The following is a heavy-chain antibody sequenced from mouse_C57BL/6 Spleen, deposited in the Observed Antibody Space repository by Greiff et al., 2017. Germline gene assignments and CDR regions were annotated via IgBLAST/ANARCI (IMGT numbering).Heavy chain of an antibody. D-gene: IGHD4-1*01. J-gene: IGHJ4*01. CDR1: GFSLTSYC. CDR3: DKRRSLLGAMDY. CDR2: IWRGGST. Sequence: QVQLQQSGPGLVQPSQSLSITCTVSGFSLTSYCVHWVRQSPGKGLEWLGVIWRGGSTDYNAAFMSRLSITKDNSKSQVFFIRNSLQADDTAIYDCDKRRSLLGAMDYWGQGTSVTVSS. V-gene: IGHV2-5*01.